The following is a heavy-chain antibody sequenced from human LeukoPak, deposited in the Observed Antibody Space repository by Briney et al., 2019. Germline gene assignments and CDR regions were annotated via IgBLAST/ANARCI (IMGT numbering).Heavy chain of an antibody. J-gene: IGHJ3*02. V-gene: IGHV4-61*08. D-gene: IGHD3-22*01. Sequence: PSETLSLTCTVSGGSISSGDYYWSWIRQPPGKGLEWIGYIYYSGSTYYNPSLKSRVTISVDTSKNQFSLKLSSVTAADTAVYYCARRLYHDSSGYYSSDAFDIWGQGTMVTVSS. CDR3: ARRLYHDSSGYYSSDAFDI. CDR1: GGSISSGDYY. CDR2: IYYSGST.